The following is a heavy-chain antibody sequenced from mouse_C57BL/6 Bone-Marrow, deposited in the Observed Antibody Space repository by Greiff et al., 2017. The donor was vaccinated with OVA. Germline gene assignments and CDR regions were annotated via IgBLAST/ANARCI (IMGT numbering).Heavy chain of an antibody. CDR1: GYTFTDYY. CDR3: ARIYDGFY. V-gene: IGHV1-19*01. CDR2: INPYNGGT. Sequence: VQLQQSGPVLVKPGASVKMSCKASGYTFTDYYMNWVKQSHGKSLEWIGVINPYNGGTSYKQKFKGKATLTVDKSSSTAYMELNSLTSDDSAVYYCARIYDGFYWGQGTTLTVSS. D-gene: IGHD2-3*01. J-gene: IGHJ2*01.